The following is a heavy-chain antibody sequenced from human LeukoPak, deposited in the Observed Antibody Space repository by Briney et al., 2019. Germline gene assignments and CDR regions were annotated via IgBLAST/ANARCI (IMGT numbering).Heavy chain of an antibody. J-gene: IGHJ3*02. D-gene: IGHD2-2*01. Sequence: GRSLRLSCVASGFTLSSYWMNWVRQAPGKGLVSVSRINSDGSSTSYTDSVKGRFTISRDNAKNKLFLQMNSLRAEDTAVYYCARGPGAFDIWGQGTMVTVSS. CDR3: ARGPGAFDI. CDR1: GFTLSSYW. V-gene: IGHV3-74*01. CDR2: INSDGSST.